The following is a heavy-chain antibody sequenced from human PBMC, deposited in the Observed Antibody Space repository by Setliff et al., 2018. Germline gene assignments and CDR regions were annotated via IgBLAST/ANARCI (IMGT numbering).Heavy chain of an antibody. D-gene: IGHD2-15*01. Sequence: GGSLRLSCAASGFTFRSYAMHWVRQAPGKGLEWVAVIWDDGVKKYHADSVKGRFTISRDNSKNTLYLQMNSLRPEDTAVYYCARTCSGSGCYAGLESWGQGTPVTVSS. CDR2: IWDDGVKK. CDR3: ARTCSGSGCYAGLES. V-gene: IGHV3-33*01. CDR1: GFTFRSYA. J-gene: IGHJ4*02.